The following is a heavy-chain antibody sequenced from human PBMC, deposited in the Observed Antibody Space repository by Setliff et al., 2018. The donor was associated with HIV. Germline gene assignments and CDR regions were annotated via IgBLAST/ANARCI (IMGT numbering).Heavy chain of an antibody. Sequence: PGGSLRLSCVASGFTFSSYSMNWVRQAPGKGLEWVSYISSSSSPIYYADSVKGRFTISRDDSKNTLYLQMKTLRAEDTAVYYCVKDINLGLSRYFHYWGQGTLVTVSS. J-gene: IGHJ4*02. V-gene: IGHV3-48*01. CDR3: VKDINLGLSRYFHY. CDR2: ISSSSSPI. CDR1: GFTFSSYS.